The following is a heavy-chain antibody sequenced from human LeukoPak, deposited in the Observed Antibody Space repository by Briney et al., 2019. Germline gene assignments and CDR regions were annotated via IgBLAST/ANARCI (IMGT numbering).Heavy chain of an antibody. CDR3: ARGTEKTRISGYYSFDH. J-gene: IGHJ4*02. V-gene: IGHV4-4*07. CDR2: VYTSGTT. Sequence: SYTLSLTCTVDGGSISGYFWTWIRQPAGKELEWIGRVYTSGTTYYNPSLESRVTISLDTFNNQFSLRVTSVTAADTAIYYCARGTEKTRISGYYSFDHWGRGLLVTVSS. D-gene: IGHD5-12*01. CDR1: GGSISGYF.